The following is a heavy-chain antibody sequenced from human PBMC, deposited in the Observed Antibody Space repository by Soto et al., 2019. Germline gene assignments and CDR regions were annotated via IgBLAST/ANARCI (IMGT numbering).Heavy chain of an antibody. V-gene: IGHV4-34*01. CDR1: GGSFSGYY. J-gene: IGHJ1*01. D-gene: IGHD6-13*01. Sequence: SETLSLTCAVYGGSFSGYYWSWIRQPPGKGLEWIGEINHSGSTNYNPSLKSRVTISVDTSKNQVSLKVTSMTTADTAVYYCATMAQRLVLRPKNWGQGTLVTVSS. CDR2: INHSGST. CDR3: ATMAQRLVLRPKN.